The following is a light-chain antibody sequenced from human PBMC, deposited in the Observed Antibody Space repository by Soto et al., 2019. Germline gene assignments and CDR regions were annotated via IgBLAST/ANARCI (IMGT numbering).Light chain of an antibody. CDR2: AAS. CDR1: PPITNY. Sequence: DIQLTQSPSSLSASVGDRVTITCRASPPITNYLSWYQLKPGRAPKLLIYAASSLQSGVPARFSGGGSGTEFTLAISSLQSEDFASYFCQQSYISPWTFGQGTNVEI. CDR3: QQSYISPWT. V-gene: IGKV1-39*01. J-gene: IGKJ1*01.